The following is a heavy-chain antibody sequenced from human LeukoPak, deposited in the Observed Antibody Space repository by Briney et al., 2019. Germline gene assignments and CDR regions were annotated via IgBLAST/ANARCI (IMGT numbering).Heavy chain of an antibody. CDR2: IYYSGST. J-gene: IGHJ4*02. Sequence: SETLSLTCTVSGGSFGTYYWSWIRQPPGKGLEWIGYIYYSGSTNYNPSLKSRVTISVDTSKNQFSLKLSSVTAADTAVYYCARVLVGATTPDYSRQGTLVTVSS. CDR1: GGSFGTYY. V-gene: IGHV4-59*12. D-gene: IGHD1-26*01. CDR3: ARVLVGATTPDY.